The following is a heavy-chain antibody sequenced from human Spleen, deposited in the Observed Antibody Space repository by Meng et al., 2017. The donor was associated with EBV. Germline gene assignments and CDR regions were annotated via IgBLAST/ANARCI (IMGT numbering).Heavy chain of an antibody. D-gene: IGHD3-22*01. J-gene: IGHJ4*02. CDR3: ARDVSGYYHFDS. V-gene: IGHV3-21*02. Sequence: EVQLVESGGGPVKPGGSLRLSCTASGFAFSGYIMNWVRQSPGKGLEWVSSISGGSSSIYYADSVKGRFTISRDNAKNSLYLQMNSLRAEDTAMYYCARDVSGYYHFDSWGQGTLVTVDS. CDR2: ISGGSSSI. CDR1: GFAFSGYI.